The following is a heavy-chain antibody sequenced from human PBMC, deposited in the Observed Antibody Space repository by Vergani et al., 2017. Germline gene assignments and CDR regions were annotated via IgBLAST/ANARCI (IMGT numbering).Heavy chain of an antibody. D-gene: IGHD6-13*01. CDR2: IVVGSGNT. Sequence: QLVESGPEVKKPGTSVKVSCKASGFTFTSSAMQWVRPARGQRLEWIGWIVVGSGNTNYAQKFQERVTITRDMSTSTAYMELSSLRSEDTAVYYCAADPAGGQQLTNFDYWGQGTLVTVSS. CDR3: AADPAGGQQLTNFDY. J-gene: IGHJ4*02. V-gene: IGHV1-58*02. CDR1: GFTFTSSA.